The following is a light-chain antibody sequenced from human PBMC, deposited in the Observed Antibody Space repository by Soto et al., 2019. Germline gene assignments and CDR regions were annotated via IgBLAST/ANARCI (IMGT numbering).Light chain of an antibody. J-gene: IGLJ2*01. V-gene: IGLV2-14*01. CDR1: RSDVGGYNY. CDR2: EVS. CDR3: SSYTSSSTGVV. Sequence: QSALTQPASVSGSPGQSITISCTGTRSDVGGYNYVSWYQQHPGKAPKLMIYEVSNRPSGVSNRFSGSKSGNTASLTISGLQAEDEADYYCSSYTSSSTGVVFGGGTKLTVL.